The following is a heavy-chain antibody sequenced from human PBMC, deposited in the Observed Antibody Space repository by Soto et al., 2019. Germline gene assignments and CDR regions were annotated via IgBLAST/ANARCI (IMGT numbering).Heavy chain of an antibody. Sequence: QVQLQESGPGPVKPSETLALTCTVSGGSISSGDDYWNWIRQSPGKGLEWLGYIYYNGNTYYNPSLESRITMSVGTSKNQFSLQLISVTAADTAVYYCARGMGIPVTAPHFGDWGQGILVTVSA. CDR1: GGSISSGDDY. V-gene: IGHV4-30-4*01. CDR3: ARGMGIPVTAPHFGD. CDR2: IYYNGNT. J-gene: IGHJ4*02. D-gene: IGHD3-16*01.